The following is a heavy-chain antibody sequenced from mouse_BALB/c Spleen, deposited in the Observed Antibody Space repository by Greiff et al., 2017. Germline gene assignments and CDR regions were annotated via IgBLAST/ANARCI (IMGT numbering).Heavy chain of an antibody. Sequence: EVKLVESGGDLVKPGGSLKLSCAASGFTFSSYGMSWVRQTPDKRLEWVATISSGGGYTYYPDSVKGRFTISRDNAKNTRYLQMSSLKSEDTAMYNCAICDGNPSYYLDYWGQGTTLTVSS. CDR1: GFTFSSYG. V-gene: IGHV5-6*01. CDR2: ISSGGGYT. J-gene: IGHJ2*01. CDR3: AICDGNPSYYLDY. D-gene: IGHD2-1*01.